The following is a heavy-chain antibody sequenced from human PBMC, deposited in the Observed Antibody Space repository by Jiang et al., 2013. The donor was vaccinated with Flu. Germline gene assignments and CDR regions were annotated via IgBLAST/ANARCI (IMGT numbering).Heavy chain of an antibody. CDR1: GYSISSGYY. D-gene: IGHD4-17*01. CDR2: IYHSGST. CDR3: ARDTRVWYAVTTEPRY. V-gene: IGHV4-38-2*02. J-gene: IGHJ4*02. Sequence: GPGLVKPSETLSLTCAVSGYSISSGYYWGWIRQPPGKGLEWIGSIYHSGSTYYNPSLKSRVTISVDTSKNQFSLKLSSVTAADTAVYYCARDTRVWYAVTTEPRYWGQGTLVTVSS.